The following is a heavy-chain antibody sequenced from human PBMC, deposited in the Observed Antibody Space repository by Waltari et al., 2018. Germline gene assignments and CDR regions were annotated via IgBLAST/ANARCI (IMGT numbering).Heavy chain of an antibody. CDR3: ARGWQSIDY. CDR2: INPDGSGT. CDR1: GFTFNGYW. V-gene: IGHV3-74*01. J-gene: IGHJ4*02. Sequence: EVQLVESGGGLVQPGGSLRLSCAAAGFTFNGYWMHWVRQAPGKGLVWVSRINPDGSGTDYGDPVKGRFTISRDNAKNTLYLQLNSLRAEDTAVYYCARGWQSIDYWGQGTLVTVSS.